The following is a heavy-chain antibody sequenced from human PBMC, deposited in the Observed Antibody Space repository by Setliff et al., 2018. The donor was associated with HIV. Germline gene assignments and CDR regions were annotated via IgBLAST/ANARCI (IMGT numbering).Heavy chain of an antibody. CDR1: GYTFTNYF. D-gene: IGHD3-16*01. CDR3: ARAVASKNIRGEYYFDY. V-gene: IGHV1-46*01. CDR2: IDPSGAST. Sequence: GASVNVSCKASGYTFTNYFMHWVRQAPGQGLEWMGIIDPSGASTSYAQKFQGRLTMTRDTSTSTVYMELSSLRSEDTAVYYCARAVASKNIRGEYYFDYWGQGTLGTVS. J-gene: IGHJ4*02.